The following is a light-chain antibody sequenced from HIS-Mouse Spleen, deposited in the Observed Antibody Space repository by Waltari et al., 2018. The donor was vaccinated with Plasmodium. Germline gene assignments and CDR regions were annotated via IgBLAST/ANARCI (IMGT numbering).Light chain of an antibody. V-gene: IGKV1-39*01. CDR3: QQNYNTWT. CDR2: AAS. CDR1: QSISSY. J-gene: IGKJ1*01. Sequence: DIQMTQSPSSLSASVGDRVTITCRASQSISSYLNWYQQKPGKAPKLLIYAASSLQSGVPSRFSGSGSGTDFTLTISSLQPEDFATYYCQQNYNTWTFGQGNKVEIK.